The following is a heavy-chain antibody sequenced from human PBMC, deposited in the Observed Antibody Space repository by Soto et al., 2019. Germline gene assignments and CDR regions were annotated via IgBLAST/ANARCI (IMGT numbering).Heavy chain of an antibody. CDR3: ARDPMGRYYGSGSYYFDY. CDR1: GFTFSSYA. D-gene: IGHD3-10*01. V-gene: IGHV3-30-3*01. J-gene: IGHJ4*02. Sequence: QVQLVESGGGVVQPGRSLRLSCAACGFTFSSYAMHWVRQAPGKGLEWVAVISYDGSNKYYADSVKGRFTISRDNSKNTLYLQMNSLSAEDTAVYYCARDPMGRYYGSGSYYFDYWGQGTLVTVSS. CDR2: ISYDGSNK.